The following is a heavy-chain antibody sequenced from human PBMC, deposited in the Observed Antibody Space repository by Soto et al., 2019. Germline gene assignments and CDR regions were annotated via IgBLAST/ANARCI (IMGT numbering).Heavy chain of an antibody. D-gene: IGHD1-1*01. J-gene: IGHJ4*02. V-gene: IGHV4-39*02. CDR1: GGPIISSSHY. CDR2: IDESGDS. Sequence: SETLSLTCTVSGGPIISSSHYWGWIRQSPRTGLEWIGSIDESGDSYYNPSLKSRVTIFVDTSKNQFSLKLISVTGADSAIYYCAREGGYVDYWGQGTLV. CDR3: AREGGYVDY.